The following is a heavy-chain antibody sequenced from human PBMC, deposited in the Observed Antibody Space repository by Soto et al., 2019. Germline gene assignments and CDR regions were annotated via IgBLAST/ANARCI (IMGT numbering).Heavy chain of an antibody. Sequence: GESLKISCEASGYSFNTHWIAWVRQMPGKGLEWMGIISPDDSDTRYGPSLQGQVTISVDKSINSAYLQWSSVEASDTAIYYCARLSQSESYYCAFDIWGQGTLVTVSS. D-gene: IGHD3-10*01. CDR2: ISPDDSDT. V-gene: IGHV5-51*01. J-gene: IGHJ3*02. CDR1: GYSFNTHW. CDR3: ARLSQSESYYCAFDI.